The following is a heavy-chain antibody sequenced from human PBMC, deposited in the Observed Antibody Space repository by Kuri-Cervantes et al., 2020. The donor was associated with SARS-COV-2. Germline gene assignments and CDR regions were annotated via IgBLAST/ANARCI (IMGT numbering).Heavy chain of an antibody. V-gene: IGHV3-7*01. J-gene: IGHJ4*02. CDR2: IKQDGSEK. CDR3: ARDREFIAARIFDY. D-gene: IGHD6-6*01. CDR1: GFTSRSYW. Sequence: GGSRLSCAASGFTSRSYWMSWVRQSPGKGLEWVANIKQDGSEKYYVDSVKGRFTISRDNAKNSPYLQMNSLRAEDTAVYYCARDREFIAARIFDYWGQGTLVTVSS.